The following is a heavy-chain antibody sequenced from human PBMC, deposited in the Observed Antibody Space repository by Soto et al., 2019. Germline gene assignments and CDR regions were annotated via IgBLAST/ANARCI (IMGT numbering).Heavy chain of an antibody. J-gene: IGHJ5*01. V-gene: IGHV1-18*01. CDR2: ISPSTGDT. Sequence: QVQLVQSGGEVKKPGASVKVSCQASGYTFNSYAISWVRQAPGQGLEWMGWISPSTGDTDQAQNFQDRVIMTLDISTYTAYMELSSLRSDDTAVYYCVRCYCSVGSCYACWHFDFWGRGTLVTVSS. D-gene: IGHD2-15*01. CDR3: VRCYCSVGSCYACWHFDF. CDR1: GYTFNSYA.